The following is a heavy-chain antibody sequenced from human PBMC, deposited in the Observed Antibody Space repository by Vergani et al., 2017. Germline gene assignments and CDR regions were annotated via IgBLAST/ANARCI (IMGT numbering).Heavy chain of an antibody. V-gene: IGHV4-4*07. Sequence: QVQLQESGPGLVKPSETLSLTCTVSGGSISSYYWSWIRQPAGKGLEWIGRIYTSGSTNYNPSLKSRVTMSVDTSKNQFSLKLSSVTAADTAVYYCASDEYYYDSSGYYYYFDCWGQGTLVTVSS. CDR3: ASDEYYYDSSGYYYYFDC. CDR2: IYTSGST. D-gene: IGHD3-22*01. CDR1: GGSISSYY. J-gene: IGHJ4*02.